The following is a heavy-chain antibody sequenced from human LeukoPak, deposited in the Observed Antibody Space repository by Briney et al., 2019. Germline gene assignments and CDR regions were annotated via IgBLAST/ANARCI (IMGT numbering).Heavy chain of an antibody. J-gene: IGHJ3*02. V-gene: IGHV1-69*13. CDR3: ARDSGYCSGGSCYGAFDI. CDR2: IIPIFGTA. D-gene: IGHD2-15*01. CDR1: GGSFSSYT. Sequence: SVKVSCKASGGSFSSYTIDWVRQAPGQGLEWMGGIIPIFGTANYAQKFQGRVTITADESTSTAYMELSSLRSEDTAVYYCARDSGYCSGGSCYGAFDIWGQGTMVTVSS.